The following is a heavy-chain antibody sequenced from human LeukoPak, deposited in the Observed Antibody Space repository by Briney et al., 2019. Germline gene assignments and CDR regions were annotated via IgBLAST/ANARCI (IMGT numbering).Heavy chain of an antibody. D-gene: IGHD1-26*01. CDR3: ASHGYSGSYGPDY. J-gene: IGHJ4*02. CDR2: ISSSSSYI. Sequence: PGGSLRLSCAASGFTFSSYSMNWVRQAPGKGLEWVSSISSSSSYIYYADSVKGRFTISRDNAKNSLYLQMNSLRAEDTAVYYCASHGYSGSYGPDYWGQGTLVTVSS. CDR1: GFTFSSYS. V-gene: IGHV3-21*01.